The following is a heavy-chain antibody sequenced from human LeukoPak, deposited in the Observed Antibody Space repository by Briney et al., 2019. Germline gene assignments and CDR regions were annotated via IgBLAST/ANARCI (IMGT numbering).Heavy chain of an antibody. CDR3: ARQSGAAKPFVY. CDR2: IKSRGNSHAT. Sequence: GGSLKLSCVASGFTFSGSAMHWVRQASGKGLEWVGHIKSRGNSHATASAASLKGRFTISRDDSKNTAFLQLNSLQTDDTAMYYCARQSGAAKPFVYWGQGTLVTVAS. V-gene: IGHV3-73*01. CDR1: GFTFSGSA. J-gene: IGHJ4*02. D-gene: IGHD2-2*02.